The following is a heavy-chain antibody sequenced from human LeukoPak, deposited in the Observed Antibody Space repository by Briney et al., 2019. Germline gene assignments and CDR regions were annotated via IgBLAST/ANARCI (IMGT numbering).Heavy chain of an antibody. V-gene: IGHV1-8*02. CDR2: MSPHNGKT. J-gene: IGHJ6*03. D-gene: IGHD5-24*01. CDR3: VRSGELATKPYFYYMDV. CDR1: GYSFNNHD. Sequence: GASVKVSCRASGYSFNNHDINWVRQATGQGPEWMGWMSPHNGKTGFSQKFQDRVTMTRNTSKSKAYMELSSLTSEDTAVYYCVRSGELATKPYFYYMDVWGKGTTVTVSS.